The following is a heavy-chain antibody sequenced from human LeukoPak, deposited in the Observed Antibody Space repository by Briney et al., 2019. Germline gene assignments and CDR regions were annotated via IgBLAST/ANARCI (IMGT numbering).Heavy chain of an antibody. D-gene: IGHD1-26*01. CDR1: GFTFSNYA. CDR2: ISGSGGST. CDR3: AREVGIVGAFDY. V-gene: IGHV3-23*01. Sequence: GGSLRLSCAASGFTFSNYAMTWVRQAAGKGLEWVSGISGSGGSTYYADSVKGRFTISRDNSKNTLYLQMNSLRAEDTAVYYCAREVGIVGAFDYWGQGTLVTVSS. J-gene: IGHJ4*02.